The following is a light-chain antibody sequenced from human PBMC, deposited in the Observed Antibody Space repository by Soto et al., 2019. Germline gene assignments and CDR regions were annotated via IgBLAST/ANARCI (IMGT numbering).Light chain of an antibody. Sequence: QLVLTQPASVSGSPGQSITISCTGTSSDVGSYNLVSWYQQHPGKAPKLIIYEGDKRPSGVSNRFSGSKSGNTASLTISGLQAEDEADYYCCSYAGSSTYVIFGGGTKLTVL. J-gene: IGLJ2*01. CDR1: SSDVGSYNL. CDR3: CSYAGSSTYVI. CDR2: EGD. V-gene: IGLV2-23*01.